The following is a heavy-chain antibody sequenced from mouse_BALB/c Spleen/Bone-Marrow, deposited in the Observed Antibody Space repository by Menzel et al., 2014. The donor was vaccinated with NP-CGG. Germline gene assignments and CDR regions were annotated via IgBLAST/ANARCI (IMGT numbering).Heavy chain of an antibody. CDR2: ISNGGGST. D-gene: IGHD2-1*01. CDR3: ARQGVYYGKTYYAMDY. Sequence: EVKVEESGGGLVQPGGSLKISCAASGFTFSSYIMSWVRQTPEKRLEWVAYISNGGGSTYYPDTVKGRLTISRDNPKNTLYLQMISLKSEDTAMYYCARQGVYYGKTYYAMDYWGQGTSVTVSS. J-gene: IGHJ4*01. CDR1: GFTFSSYI. V-gene: IGHV5-12-2*01.